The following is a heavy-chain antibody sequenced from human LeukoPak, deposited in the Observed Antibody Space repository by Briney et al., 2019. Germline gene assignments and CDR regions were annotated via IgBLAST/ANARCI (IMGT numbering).Heavy chain of an antibody. CDR2: IYYTGST. D-gene: IGHD2-8*01. J-gene: IGHJ4*02. Sequence: SETLSLTCTVSRGSVSSSTYYWSWVRQPPGKGLEWIASIYYTGSTYYNPSLKSRVTISLDMSKDEFFLTMTSVTAADTAVYFCTAEKNGSPHYWGQGTQVTVSS. V-gene: IGHV4-39*07. CDR3: TAEKNGSPHY. CDR1: RGSVSSSTYY.